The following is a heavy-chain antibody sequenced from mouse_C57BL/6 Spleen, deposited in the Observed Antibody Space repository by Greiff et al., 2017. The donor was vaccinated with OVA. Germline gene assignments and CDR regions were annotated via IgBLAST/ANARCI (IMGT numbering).Heavy chain of an antibody. V-gene: IGHV1-54*01. CDR3: AREGTLAWFAY. J-gene: IGHJ3*01. D-gene: IGHD3-3*01. CDR1: GYAFTNYL. Sequence: QVHVKQSGAELVRPGTSVKVSCKASGYAFTNYLIEWVKQRPGQGLEWIGVINPGSGGTNYNEKFKGKATLTADKSSSTAYMQLSSLTSEDSAVYFCAREGTLAWFAYWGQGTLVTVSA. CDR2: INPGSGGT.